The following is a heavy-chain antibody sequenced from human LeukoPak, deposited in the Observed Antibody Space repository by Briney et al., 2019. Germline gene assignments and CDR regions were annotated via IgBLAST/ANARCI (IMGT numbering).Heavy chain of an antibody. CDR3: ARGWEPGGGAFDI. D-gene: IGHD1-26*01. CDR2: TYYRSKWYN. Sequence: SQTLSLTCAISGDSVSSNSAAWNWTRQSPSRGLEWLGRTYYRSKWYNDYAVSVKSRITINPDTSKNQFSLQLNSVTPEDTAVYYCARGWEPGGGAFDIWGQGTMVTVSS. J-gene: IGHJ3*02. CDR1: GDSVSSNSAA. V-gene: IGHV6-1*01.